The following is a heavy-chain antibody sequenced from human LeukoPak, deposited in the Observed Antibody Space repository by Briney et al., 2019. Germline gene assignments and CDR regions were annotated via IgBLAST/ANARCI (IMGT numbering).Heavy chain of an antibody. D-gene: IGHD2-2*01. J-gene: IGHJ3*02. V-gene: IGHV4-39*07. CDR2: IYYSGST. CDR3: ARITLGEYQLPRGAFDI. CDR1: GGSISSSSYY. Sequence: SETLSLTCTVSGGSISSSSYYWGWIRQPPGKGLEWIGSIYYSGSTYYNPSLKSRVTISVDRSKNQFSLKLSSVTAADTAVYYCARITLGEYQLPRGAFDIWGQGTMVTVSS.